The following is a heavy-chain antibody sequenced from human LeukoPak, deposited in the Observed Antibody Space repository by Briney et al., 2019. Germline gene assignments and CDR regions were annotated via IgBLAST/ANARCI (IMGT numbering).Heavy chain of an antibody. J-gene: IGHJ6*03. CDR2: IWYDGSNK. V-gene: IGHV3-33*01. CDR1: GFTFSSYG. CDR3: ARDARITIFGVVTSYYMDV. D-gene: IGHD3-3*01. Sequence: SGGSLRLSCATSGFTFSSYGMHWVRQAPGKGLEWMAVIWYDGSNKYYADSVKGRFTISRDNSKNTLYLQMNSLRAEDTAVYYCARDARITIFGVVTSYYMDVWGKGTTVTVSS.